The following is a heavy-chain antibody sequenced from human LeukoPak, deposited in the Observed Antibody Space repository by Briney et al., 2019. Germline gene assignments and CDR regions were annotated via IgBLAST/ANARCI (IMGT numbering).Heavy chain of an antibody. Sequence: NPGGSLRLSCAASGFTFSAYHMNWVRQAPGKGLEWVASISSSSSYTYYSDSVKGRFTISRENAKTSLDLQMNSLRAEDTAVYFCARKALGGSSDHDAFDIWGQGTMVTVSS. D-gene: IGHD2-2*01. J-gene: IGHJ3*02. CDR3: ARKALGGSSDHDAFDI. CDR1: GFTFSAYH. CDR2: ISSSSSYT. V-gene: IGHV3-21*01.